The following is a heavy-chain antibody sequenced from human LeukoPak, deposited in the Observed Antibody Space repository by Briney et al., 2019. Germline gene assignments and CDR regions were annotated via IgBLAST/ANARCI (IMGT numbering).Heavy chain of an antibody. CDR1: GGSISSYY. CDR2: IYYSGST. V-gene: IGHV4-59*06. Sequence: PSETLSLTCTVSGGSISSYYWSWIRQPPGKGLEWIGYIYYSGSTYYNPSLKSRVTISVDTSKNQFSLKLSSVTAADTAVYYCARDTRYCSSTSCHGPQYAFDIWGQGTMVTVSS. CDR3: ARDTRYCSSTSCHGPQYAFDI. D-gene: IGHD2-2*01. J-gene: IGHJ3*02.